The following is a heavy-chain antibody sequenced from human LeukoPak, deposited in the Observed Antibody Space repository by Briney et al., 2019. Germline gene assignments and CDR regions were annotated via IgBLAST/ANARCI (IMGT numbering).Heavy chain of an antibody. D-gene: IGHD3-10*01. J-gene: IGHJ5*01. CDR3: ARDYYGIETDS. CDR1: GYTFTSYG. Sequence: GASVKVSCKASGYTFTSYGISWVRQAPGQGLEWMGWISAYNGNTNYAQKLQGRVTMTTDTSTSKAYMERRSLRSDDTAVYYCARDYYGIETDSWGQGTLVTVS. CDR2: ISAYNGNT. V-gene: IGHV1-18*01.